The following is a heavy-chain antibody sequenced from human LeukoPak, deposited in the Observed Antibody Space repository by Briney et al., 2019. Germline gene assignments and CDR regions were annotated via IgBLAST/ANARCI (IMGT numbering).Heavy chain of an antibody. CDR3: AKERIAARRGLNWFDP. CDR1: GFTFSSYG. Sequence: GGSLRLSCAASGFTFSSYGMHWVRQAPGKGLEWVAFIRYDGSNKYYADSVKGRFTISRDNSKNTLYLQMDSLRAEDTAVYYCAKERIAARRGLNWFDPWGQGTLVTVSS. D-gene: IGHD6-6*01. V-gene: IGHV3-30*02. CDR2: IRYDGSNK. J-gene: IGHJ5*02.